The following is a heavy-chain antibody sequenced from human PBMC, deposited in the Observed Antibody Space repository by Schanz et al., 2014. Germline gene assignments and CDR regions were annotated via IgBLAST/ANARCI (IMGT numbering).Heavy chain of an antibody. J-gene: IGHJ4*02. CDR3: VRDKKGFVAVAGSAPFDY. V-gene: IGHV3-33*01. CDR2: IGYDGSEK. D-gene: IGHD6-19*01. CDR1: GLNFDYYG. Sequence: QVQLVESGGGVVQPGRSLRLSCATSGLNFDYYGMNWVRQAPGKGLEWVANIGYDGSEKYYVDSVKGRFTISRDNSKDTLYLQMSGLTPEDTAVYYCVRDKKGFVAVAGSAPFDYWGQGTLVTVSS.